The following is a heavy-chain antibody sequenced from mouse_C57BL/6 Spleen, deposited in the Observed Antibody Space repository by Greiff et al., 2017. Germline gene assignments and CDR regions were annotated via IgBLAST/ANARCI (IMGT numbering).Heavy chain of an antibody. J-gene: IGHJ4*01. CDR1: GYTFTSYW. CDR2: IHPNSGST. Sequence: QVQLQQPGAELVKPGASVKLSCKASGYTFTSYWMHWVKQRPGQGLEWIGMIHPNSGSTNYNEKFKSKATLTVDKSSSTAYMQLSSLTSEDSAVYYCARNDAPSLKDHYYAMDYWGQGTSVTVSS. D-gene: IGHD2-12*01. V-gene: IGHV1-64*01. CDR3: ARNDAPSLKDHYYAMDY.